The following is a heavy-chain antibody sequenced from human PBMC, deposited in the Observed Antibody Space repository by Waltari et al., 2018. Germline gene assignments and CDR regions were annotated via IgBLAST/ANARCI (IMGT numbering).Heavy chain of an antibody. CDR3: ARIIRGPGEGP. CDR1: GYSISSGYY. V-gene: IGHV4-38-2*01. J-gene: IGHJ5*02. D-gene: IGHD3-10*01. CDR2: IYHSGST. Sequence: QVQLQESGPGLVKPSETLSLTCAVSGYSISSGYYWGWIRQPPGKGLEWIGSIYHSGSTYYNPSLKSRVTISVDTSKNQFSLKLSSVTAADTVVYYCARIIRGPGEGPWGQGTLVTVSS.